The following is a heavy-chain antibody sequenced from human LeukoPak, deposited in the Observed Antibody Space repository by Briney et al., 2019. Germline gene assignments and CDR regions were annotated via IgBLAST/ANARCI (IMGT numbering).Heavy chain of an antibody. J-gene: IGHJ4*02. CDR1: GGSISSYY. CDR3: ARESSGSSGWSEDY. V-gene: IGHV4-4*07. CDR2: IYTSGST. Sequence: PSETLSLTCTVSGGSISSYYWSWLRQPAGKGLEWIGRIYTSGSTNYNPSLKSRVTMSVDTSKNQFSLKLSSLTAAATAVYYLARESSGSSGWSEDYWGQGTPVTVSS. D-gene: IGHD6-19*01.